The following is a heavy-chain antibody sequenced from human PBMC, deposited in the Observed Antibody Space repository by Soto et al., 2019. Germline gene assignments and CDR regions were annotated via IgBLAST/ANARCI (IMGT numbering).Heavy chain of an antibody. J-gene: IGHJ4*02. Sequence: QVQLVQSGAEVKKPGSSVKVSCKASGGTFSSYAISWVRQAPGQGLEWMGGIIPIFGTANYAQKFQGRVTITADKSTSTAYMELSSLRSEDTAVYYCARGGWDIVATIGAVAGKGGFDYWGQGTLVTVSS. V-gene: IGHV1-69*06. D-gene: IGHD5-12*01. CDR3: ARGGWDIVATIGAVAGKGGFDY. CDR2: IIPIFGTA. CDR1: GGTFSSYA.